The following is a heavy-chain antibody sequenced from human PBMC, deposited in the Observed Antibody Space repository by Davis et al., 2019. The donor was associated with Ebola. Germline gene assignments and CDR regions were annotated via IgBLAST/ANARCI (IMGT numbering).Heavy chain of an antibody. Sequence: KVSCKASGYTFTSYWIGWVRQMPGKGLEWMGIIYPGDSDTRYSPSFQGQVTISADKSISTAYLQWSSLKASDTAMYYCARQGDIVVVPAAIPNAFDIWGQGTMVTVSS. CDR1: GYTFTSYW. J-gene: IGHJ3*02. CDR2: IYPGDSDT. V-gene: IGHV5-51*01. CDR3: ARQGDIVVVPAAIPNAFDI. D-gene: IGHD2-2*01.